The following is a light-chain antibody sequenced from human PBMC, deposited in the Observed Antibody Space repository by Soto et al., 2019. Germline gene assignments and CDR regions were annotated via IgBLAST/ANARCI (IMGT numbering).Light chain of an antibody. Sequence: EIVFTQSPGTLSFSPGERATLSCRASQSVSSYLAWYQQKPGQAPRLLIHGASSRATGIPDRFSGSGSGTDFTLTISRLEPEDFAVYYCQQYGSSPRTFGGGTKVDI. CDR2: GAS. V-gene: IGKV3-20*01. CDR1: QSVSSY. J-gene: IGKJ4*01. CDR3: QQYGSSPRT.